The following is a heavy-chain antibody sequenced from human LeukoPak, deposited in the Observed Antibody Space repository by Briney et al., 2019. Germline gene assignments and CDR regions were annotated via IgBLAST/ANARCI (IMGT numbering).Heavy chain of an antibody. V-gene: IGHV4-59*01. D-gene: IGHD3-10*01. CDR1: GGSFSGYY. CDR3: ATCVSGTPNWFDP. J-gene: IGHJ5*02. CDR2: IFSSGST. Sequence: PSETLSLTCAVYGGSFSGYYWSWIRQPPGKGLEWIGYIFSSGSTKYNPSLQSRVTISVDTSKNQFSLKLNSVTAADTAVYYCATCVSGTPNWFDPWGQGTLVTVSS.